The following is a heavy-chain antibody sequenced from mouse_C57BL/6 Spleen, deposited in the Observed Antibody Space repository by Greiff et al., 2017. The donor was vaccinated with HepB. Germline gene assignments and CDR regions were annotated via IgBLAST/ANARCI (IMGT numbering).Heavy chain of an antibody. Sequence: EVKVEESGGGLVKPGGSLKLSCAASGFTFSDYGMHWVRQAPEKGLEWVAYISSGSSTIYYADTVKGRFTISRDNAKNTLFLQMTSLRSEDTAMYYCARRNWDAMDYWGQGTSVTVSS. V-gene: IGHV5-17*01. J-gene: IGHJ4*01. CDR2: ISSGSSTI. CDR3: ARRNWDAMDY. CDR1: GFTFSDYG. D-gene: IGHD4-1*01.